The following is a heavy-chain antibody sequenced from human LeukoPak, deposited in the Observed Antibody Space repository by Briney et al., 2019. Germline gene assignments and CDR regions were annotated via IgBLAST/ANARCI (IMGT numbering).Heavy chain of an antibody. D-gene: IGHD2-2*01. CDR3: ATLGYCSSTSCPRCWFDP. Sequence: ASVKVSCKASGYTFTGYYMHWVRQAPGQGLEWMGRINPNSGGTNYAQKFQGRVTMTRDTSISTAYMELSRLRSDDTAVYYCATLGYCSSTSCPRCWFDPWGQGTLVTVSS. V-gene: IGHV1-2*06. CDR1: GYTFTGYY. J-gene: IGHJ5*02. CDR2: INPNSGGT.